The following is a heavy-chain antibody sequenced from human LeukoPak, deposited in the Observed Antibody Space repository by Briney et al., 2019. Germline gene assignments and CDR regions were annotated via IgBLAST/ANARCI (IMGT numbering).Heavy chain of an antibody. V-gene: IGHV4-39*01. J-gene: IGHJ5*02. CDR2: IYYSGST. D-gene: IGHD3-10*01. CDR1: GGSMSSSNYY. CDR3: ARNVSMVRGVTRLNWFDP. Sequence: SETLSLTCTVAGGSMSSSNYYWGWIRQPPGKGLGWIGSIYYSGSTHYNPSLKSRVTISVDTSKKQFFLKLSSVTAADTAVYYCARNVSMVRGVTRLNWFDPWGQGTLVTVSS.